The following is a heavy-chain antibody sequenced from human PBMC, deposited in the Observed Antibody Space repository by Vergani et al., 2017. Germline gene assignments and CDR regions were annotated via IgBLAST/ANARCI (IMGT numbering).Heavy chain of an antibody. CDR1: ESTFSDYN. J-gene: IGHJ5*01. CDR2: ISPKTGDT. D-gene: IGHD1-26*01. Sequence: QVQLMQSGPVMKKPGGSMKVSCQASESTFSDYNIHWVRQAPGQGPQWMGWISPKTGDTDYLQRFQDRFTMTRDASTKTVYLKMTRLTSDDTAIYYCAHSWNFGRRDWFDSWGPGTLVTVSS. V-gene: IGHV1-2*02. CDR3: AHSWNFGRRDWFDS.